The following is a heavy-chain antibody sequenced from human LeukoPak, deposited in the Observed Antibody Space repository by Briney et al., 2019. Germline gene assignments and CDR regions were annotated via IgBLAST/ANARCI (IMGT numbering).Heavy chain of an antibody. CDR1: GGTFSSYA. J-gene: IGHJ5*02. D-gene: IGHD3-22*01. V-gene: IGHV1-69*01. Sequence: SVKVSCKASGGTFSSYAISWVRQAPGQGLEWMGGIIPIFGTANYAQKFQGRVTITADESTSTAYMELSSLRSEDTAVYYCARERGGWYYDSSKKGLFDPWGQGTLVTVSS. CDR3: ARERGGWYYDSSKKGLFDP. CDR2: IIPIFGTA.